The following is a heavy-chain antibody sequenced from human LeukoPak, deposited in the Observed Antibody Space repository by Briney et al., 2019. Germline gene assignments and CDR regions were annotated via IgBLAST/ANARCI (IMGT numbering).Heavy chain of an antibody. Sequence: GVSLRLSCAASGFTVNSNYMSWVCQAPGKGLEWVSLIYTGGSTYYADSVRGRFTISRDNSKNTLYLQMNSLRPEDTAIYYCARGFGKAAADVFGGYTMDVWGQGTTVTVSS. V-gene: IGHV3-66*02. CDR1: GFTVNSNY. CDR2: IYTGGST. J-gene: IGHJ6*02. CDR3: ARGFGKAAADVFGGYTMDV. D-gene: IGHD6-13*01.